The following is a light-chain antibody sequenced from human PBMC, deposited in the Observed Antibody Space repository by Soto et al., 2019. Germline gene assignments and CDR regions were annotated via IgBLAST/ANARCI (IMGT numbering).Light chain of an antibody. CDR1: SSDVGGYNY. V-gene: IGLV2-8*01. CDR3: SSYAGSNNVV. Sequence: QSALTQPPSASGSPGRSVTISCTGTSSDVGGYNYVSWYQQHPGKAPKLMIYDVSKRPSGVPDRFSGSKSGNTASLTVSGLQAEDEADYYCSSYAGSNNVVFGGGTKLTVL. CDR2: DVS. J-gene: IGLJ2*01.